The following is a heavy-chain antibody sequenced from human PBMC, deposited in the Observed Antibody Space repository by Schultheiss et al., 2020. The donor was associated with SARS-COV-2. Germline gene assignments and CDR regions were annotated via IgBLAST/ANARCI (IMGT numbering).Heavy chain of an antibody. D-gene: IGHD1-26*01. CDR1: GFTLSNYW. CDR2: INSDGSTR. V-gene: IGHV3-74*01. CDR3: MRDSFVNSGYHYYGMDV. Sequence: GGSLRLSCAASGFTLSNYWMHWVRQAPGKGLVWVSRINSDGSTRNYADSVKGRFSISRDNAKNMLYLQMNSLRAEDTAVYYCMRDSFVNSGYHYYGMDVWGQGTTVTVSS. J-gene: IGHJ6*02.